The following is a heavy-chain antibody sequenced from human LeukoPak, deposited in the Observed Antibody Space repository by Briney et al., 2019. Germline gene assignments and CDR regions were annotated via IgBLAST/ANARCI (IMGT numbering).Heavy chain of an antibody. V-gene: IGHV1-69*05. CDR2: MIPIFGTA. Sequence: ASVKVSCKASGGTFSSYAISWVRQAPGQGLEWMGGMIPIFGTANYAQKFQGRVTITTDESTSTAYMELSSLRSEDTAVYYCARSRDIVVVPAANYYYYYMDVWGKGTTVTVSS. CDR1: GGTFSSYA. CDR3: ARSRDIVVVPAANYYYYYMDV. D-gene: IGHD2-2*01. J-gene: IGHJ6*03.